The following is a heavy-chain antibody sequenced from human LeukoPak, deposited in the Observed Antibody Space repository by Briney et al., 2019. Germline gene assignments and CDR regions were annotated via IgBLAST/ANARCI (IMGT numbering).Heavy chain of an antibody. D-gene: IGHD3-10*01. CDR3: ARDGVRGVIISFDY. J-gene: IGHJ4*02. V-gene: IGHV1-69*01. Sequence: SSVKVSCKASGGTFSSYAISWVRQAPGQGLEWMGGIIPIFGTANYAQKFQGRVTITADESTSTAYMELSSLRSEDTAVYYCARDGVRGVIISFDYWGQGTLVTVSS. CDR1: GGTFSSYA. CDR2: IIPIFGTA.